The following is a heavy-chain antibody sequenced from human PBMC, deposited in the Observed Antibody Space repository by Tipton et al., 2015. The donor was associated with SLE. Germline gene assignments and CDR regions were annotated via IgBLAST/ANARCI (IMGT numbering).Heavy chain of an antibody. CDR1: GDSISSGDYY. V-gene: IGHV4-30-4*01. CDR3: ARDSAVTIFGVDYYYGMDV. D-gene: IGHD3-3*01. J-gene: IGHJ6*02. CDR2: ISYSENT. Sequence: TLSLTCTVSGDSISSGDYYWSWIRQPPGKGLEWIGYISYSENTYFNPSLKSRVTMSVDTSKNQFSLKLSSVTAADTAVYYCARDSAVTIFGVDYYYGMDVWGQGTLVTVSS.